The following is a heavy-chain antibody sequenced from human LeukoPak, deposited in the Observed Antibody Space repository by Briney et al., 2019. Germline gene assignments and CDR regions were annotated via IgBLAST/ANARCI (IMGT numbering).Heavy chain of an antibody. D-gene: IGHD3-16*01. J-gene: IGHJ4*02. CDR3: AKVTGGDMITYGGVDY. CDR2: ISDSGDIT. V-gene: IGHV3-23*01. Sequence: GGSLRLSCAASGFTVSSNYMSWVRQAPGKGLEWVSAISDSGDITYYADSVRGRFTISRDNSKNTLFLQMDSLRVEDTAVHYCAKVTGGDMITYGGVDYWGQGTLVTVSS. CDR1: GFTVSSNY.